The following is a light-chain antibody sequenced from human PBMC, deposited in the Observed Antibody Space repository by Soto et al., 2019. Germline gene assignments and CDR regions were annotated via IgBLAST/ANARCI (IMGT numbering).Light chain of an antibody. J-gene: IGLJ1*01. Sequence: QSVLTQPASVSGSPGQSITISCTGTSNDIGTYNYVSWYQQYPDKAPKVMIYEGSKRPSGVSNRFSGSKSGNTASLTISGLQTEDEADYYCCSYAGSSTYVFGTGTKVTVL. CDR2: EGS. CDR3: CSYAGSSTYV. V-gene: IGLV2-23*01. CDR1: SNDIGTYNY.